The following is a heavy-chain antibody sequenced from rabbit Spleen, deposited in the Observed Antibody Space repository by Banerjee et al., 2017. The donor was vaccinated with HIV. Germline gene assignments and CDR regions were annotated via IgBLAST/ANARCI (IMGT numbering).Heavy chain of an antibody. CDR3: ARDPFSRLVPGNL. CDR2: IFTRGGDI. CDR1: GFSFSSGYW. D-gene: IGHD4-1*01. J-gene: IGHJ4*01. V-gene: IGHV1S45*01. Sequence: QQQLVESGGGLVKPGASLTLTCTASGFSFSSGYWMCWVRQAPGKGLEWIACIFTRGGDIYYANWAKGRFTVSKTSSTTVTLQMTSLTDADTATYFCARDPFSRLVPGNLWGPGTLVTVS.